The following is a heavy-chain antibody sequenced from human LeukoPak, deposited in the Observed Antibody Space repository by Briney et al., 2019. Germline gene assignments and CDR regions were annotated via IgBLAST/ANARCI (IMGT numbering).Heavy chain of an antibody. Sequence: GGSLRLSCAASGFTFSTYSMNWVRQAPGKGLEWVSYIGSSDTTIYYADSVKGRFTISRDNAKNSLYLQMNSLRAEDTAVYYCARSMVRGANLFDYWGQGTLVTVSS. CDR1: GFTFSTYS. CDR3: ARSMVRGANLFDY. V-gene: IGHV3-48*01. D-gene: IGHD3-10*01. CDR2: IGSSDTTI. J-gene: IGHJ4*02.